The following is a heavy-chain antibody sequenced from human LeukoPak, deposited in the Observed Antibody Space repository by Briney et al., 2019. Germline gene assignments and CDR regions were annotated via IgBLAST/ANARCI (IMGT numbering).Heavy chain of an antibody. Sequence: SETLSLTCTVSGGSISSYYWSWIRQPPGKGLEWIGYIYYSGSTNYNPSLKSRVTISVDTSKNQFSLKLSSVTAADTAVYYCARHRRRYSYGYGGGSFDPWGQGTLVTVSS. J-gene: IGHJ5*02. V-gene: IGHV4-59*01. CDR3: ARHRRRYSYGYGGGSFDP. CDR2: IYYSGST. D-gene: IGHD5-18*01. CDR1: GGSISSYY.